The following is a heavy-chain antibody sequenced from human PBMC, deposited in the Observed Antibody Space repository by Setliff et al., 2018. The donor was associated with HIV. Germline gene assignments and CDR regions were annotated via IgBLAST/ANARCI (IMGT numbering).Heavy chain of an antibody. CDR1: GGTFKNLA. Sequence: SVKVSCKASGGTFKNLAISWVRQAPGQGLEWMGGVISSFATATYAQKFQGRITITADELTSTVYMYLNSLKSEDSAVYYCANPHDGGAFDVWGQGTAVTVSS. D-gene: IGHD1-1*01. J-gene: IGHJ3*01. CDR3: ANPHDGGAFDV. CDR2: VISSFATA. V-gene: IGHV1-69*13.